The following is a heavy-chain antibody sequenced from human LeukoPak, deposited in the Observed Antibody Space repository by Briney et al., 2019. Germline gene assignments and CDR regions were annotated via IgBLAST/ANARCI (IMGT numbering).Heavy chain of an antibody. D-gene: IGHD6-13*01. J-gene: IGHJ3*02. Sequence: GASVKVSCKASGYTFTSYGISWVRQAPGQGLEWMGWISPYNAKTNYAQKLQGRVTMTTDTSTTTANMELRSLRSDDTAVYYCARGPSSSFDGFDIWGQGTMVTVSS. CDR3: ARGPSSSFDGFDI. CDR2: ISPYNAKT. CDR1: GYTFTSYG. V-gene: IGHV1-18*01.